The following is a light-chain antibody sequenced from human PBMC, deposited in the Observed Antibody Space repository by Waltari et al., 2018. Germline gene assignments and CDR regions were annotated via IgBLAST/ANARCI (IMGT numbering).Light chain of an antibody. CDR3: QQFNDWPRT. J-gene: IGKJ1*01. Sequence: EVVMTQSPATLSVSQGERVTLSCRASQGISINMVWYQQRPGQAPRLLIYEASMRATDIPARFSGSGSGTEFTLTISSVQSEDAAVYYCQQFNDWPRTFGQGTKVEIK. CDR2: EAS. CDR1: QGISIN. V-gene: IGKV3-15*01.